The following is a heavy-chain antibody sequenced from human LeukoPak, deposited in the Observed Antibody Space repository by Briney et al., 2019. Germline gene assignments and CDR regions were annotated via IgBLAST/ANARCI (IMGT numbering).Heavy chain of an antibody. V-gene: IGHV1-18*01. J-gene: IGHJ4*02. CDR1: GYTFTSYG. D-gene: IGHD3-9*01. CDR3: ARGKYFDWLTELGY. Sequence: ATVKVSCKASGYTFTSYGISWVRQAPGQGLEWMGWISAYNGNTNYAQKLQGRVTMTTDTSTSTAYMELRSLRSDDTAVYYCARGKYFDWLTELGYWGQGTLVTVSS. CDR2: ISAYNGNT.